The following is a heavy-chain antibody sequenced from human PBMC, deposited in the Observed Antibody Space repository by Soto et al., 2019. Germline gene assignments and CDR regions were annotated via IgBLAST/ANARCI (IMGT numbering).Heavy chain of an antibody. D-gene: IGHD5-18*01. CDR1: GGSVSSGSYY. CDR2: IYYSGST. CDR3: ARVEEDTAMVTFDY. J-gene: IGHJ4*02. Sequence: SETLSLTCTVSGGSVSSGSYYWSWIRQPPGKGLEWIGYIYYSGSTNYNPSLKSRVTISVDTSKNQFSLKLSSVTAADTAVYYCARVEEDTAMVTFDYWGQGTLVTVSS. V-gene: IGHV4-61*01.